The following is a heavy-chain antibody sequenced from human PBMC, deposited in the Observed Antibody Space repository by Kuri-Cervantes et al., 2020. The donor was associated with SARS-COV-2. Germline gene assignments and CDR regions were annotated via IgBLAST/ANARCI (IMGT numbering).Heavy chain of an antibody. J-gene: IGHJ6*02. CDR1: GGSISNSNW. D-gene: IGHD6-19*01. CDR3: AREGIAVAGHYYGMDV. V-gene: IGHV4-4*02. CDR2: IYHSGST. Sequence: GSLRLSCAVSGGSISNSNWWRWVRQPPGKGLEWIGEIYHSGSTNYNPSLKSRVTISVDKSKNQFSLKLSSVTAADTAVYYCAREGIAVAGHYYGMDVWGQGTTVTVSS.